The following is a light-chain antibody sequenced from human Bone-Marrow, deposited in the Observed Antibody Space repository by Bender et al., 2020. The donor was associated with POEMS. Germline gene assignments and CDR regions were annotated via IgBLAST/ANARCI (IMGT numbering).Light chain of an antibody. CDR3: SSYTSSTTLV. CDR2: DVT. CDR1: SSDVGIYDL. V-gene: IGLV2-14*02. J-gene: IGLJ2*01. Sequence: QSALTQPASVSGSPGQSITISCTGTSSDVGIYDLVSWYQQHPGQAPKLLIYDVTNRPSGVSNRFSGSKSGNTASLTISGLQAEDEADYYCSSYTSSTTLVFGGGTKLTVL.